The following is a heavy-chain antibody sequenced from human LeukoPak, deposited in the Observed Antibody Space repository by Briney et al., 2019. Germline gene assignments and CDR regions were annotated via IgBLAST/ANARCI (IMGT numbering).Heavy chain of an antibody. CDR2: INSDGSST. D-gene: IGHD3-22*01. J-gene: IGHJ4*02. CDR3: ASTFGGSSGYFDY. Sequence: GGSLRLSCAASGFTFSSYWMHWVRQAPGKGLVWVSRINSDGSSTSYADSVKGRFTISRDNAKNTLYLQMNSLRAEDTAVYYCASTFGGSSGYFDYWGQGTLVTVSS. CDR1: GFTFSSYW. V-gene: IGHV3-74*01.